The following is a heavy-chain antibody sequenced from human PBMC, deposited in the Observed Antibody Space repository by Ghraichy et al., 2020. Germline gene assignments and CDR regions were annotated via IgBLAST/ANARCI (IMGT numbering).Heavy chain of an antibody. CDR2: IYTSGST. V-gene: IGHV4-61*02. J-gene: IGHJ3*02. CDR1: GGSISSGSYY. D-gene: IGHD2-15*01. Sequence: SETLSLTCTVSGGSISSGSYYWSWIRQPAGKGLEWIGRIYTSGSTNYNPSLKSRVTISVDTSKNQFSLKLSSVTAADTAVYYCANGLGYCSGGSCYSKAFDIWGQGTMVTVSS. CDR3: ANGLGYCSGGSCYSKAFDI.